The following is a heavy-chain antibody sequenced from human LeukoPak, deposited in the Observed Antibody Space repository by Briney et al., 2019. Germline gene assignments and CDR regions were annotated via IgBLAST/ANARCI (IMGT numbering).Heavy chain of an antibody. Sequence: PGGSLRLSCAASGVTFSNAWMNWGRQAPGKGLELVCRIRKKTDGGTTDYAAPVKGRFTISTNDSQNTLYLQMTSLQTEDTAVYYCSTDGGKWLISTPASWGQGTLVTVSS. J-gene: IGHJ5*02. CDR3: STDGGKWLISTPAS. V-gene: IGHV3-15*01. CDR1: GVTFSNAW. D-gene: IGHD6-19*01. CDR2: IRKKTDGGTT.